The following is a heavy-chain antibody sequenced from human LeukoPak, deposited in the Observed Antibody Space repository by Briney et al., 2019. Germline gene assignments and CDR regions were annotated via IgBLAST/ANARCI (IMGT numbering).Heavy chain of an antibody. CDR1: GYTFTGYY. J-gene: IGHJ4*02. CDR2: INPNSGGT. Sequence: ASVKVSCKASGYTFTGYYMHWVRQAPGQGLEWMGWINPNSGGTNYAQKFQGRVTMTRDTSISTAYMELSRLRPDDTAVYYCARDPTSIYYFDYWGQGTLVTVSS. CDR3: ARDPTSIYYFDY. V-gene: IGHV1-2*02. D-gene: IGHD2-21*01.